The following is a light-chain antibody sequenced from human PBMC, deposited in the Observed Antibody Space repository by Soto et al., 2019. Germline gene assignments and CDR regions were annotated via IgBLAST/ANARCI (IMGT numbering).Light chain of an antibody. V-gene: IGKV3-11*01. Sequence: VLTQSAATLSLSPGERATLSCRASQSVSSYLAWYQQKPGQAPRLLIYDASNRATGIPARFSGSGSGTDFTLTISRLEPEDSATYYCQQSYITPFTFGPGTKVDIK. CDR2: DAS. CDR3: QQSYITPFT. J-gene: IGKJ3*01. CDR1: QSVSSY.